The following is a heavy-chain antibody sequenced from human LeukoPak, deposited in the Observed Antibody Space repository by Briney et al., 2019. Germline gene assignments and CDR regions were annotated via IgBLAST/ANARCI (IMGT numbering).Heavy chain of an antibody. J-gene: IGHJ4*02. CDR2: ISATGGTT. D-gene: IGHD1-26*01. CDR3: AKAANEWELLAGYFDY. CDR1: GFTFSSYE. V-gene: IGHV3-23*01. Sequence: GGSLRLSCAASGFTFSSYEMNWVRQAPGKGLEWVSAISATGGTTYYADSVKGRFTISRDNSKNTLYLQMNSLRAEDTAVYYCAKAANEWELLAGYFDYWGQGTLVTVSS.